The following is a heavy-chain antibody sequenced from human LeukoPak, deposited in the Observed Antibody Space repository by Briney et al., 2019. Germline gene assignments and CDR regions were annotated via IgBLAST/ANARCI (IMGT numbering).Heavy chain of an antibody. J-gene: IGHJ4*02. V-gene: IGHV3-7*01. D-gene: IGHD2-21*02. CDR1: GFTFSSYG. Sequence: GGSLRLSCAASGFTFSSYGMTWVRQAPGKGLEWVANIKQDGSEKYYVDSVKGRFTISRDNAKNSLYLQMNSLRAEDTAVYYCAREVTPYYWGQGTLVTVSS. CDR3: AREVTPYY. CDR2: IKQDGSEK.